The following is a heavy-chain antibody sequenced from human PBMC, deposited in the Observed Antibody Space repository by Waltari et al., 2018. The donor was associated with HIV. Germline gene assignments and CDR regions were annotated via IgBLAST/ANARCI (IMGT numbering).Heavy chain of an antibody. J-gene: IGHJ4*02. V-gene: IGHV3-30-3*01. CDR3: ARVGTTVTMVDYFDY. CDR2: ISYDGSNK. Sequence: QVQLVESGGGVVQPGRSLRLSCAASGFTFSSYAMHWVRQAPGKGLEWVAVISYDGSNKYYADSVKGRFTISRDKSKNTLYLQMNSRRAEDTAVYYCARVGTTVTMVDYFDYWGQGTLVTVSS. D-gene: IGHD4-17*01. CDR1: GFTFSSYA.